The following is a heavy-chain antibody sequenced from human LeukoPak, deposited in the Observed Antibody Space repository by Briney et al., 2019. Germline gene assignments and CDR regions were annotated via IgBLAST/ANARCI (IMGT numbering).Heavy chain of an antibody. V-gene: IGHV2-5*08. D-gene: IGHD3-22*01. CDR3: AHTNYDKDYFDY. CDR2: IYWDDDK. Sequence: TLSLTCTVSGGSISSGDYYWSWIRQPPGKALEWLALIYWDDDKRYSPSLKSRLTITKDTSKNQVVLTMTNMDPVDTATYYCAHTNYDKDYFDYWGQGTLVTVSS. J-gene: IGHJ4*02. CDR1: GGSISSGDYY.